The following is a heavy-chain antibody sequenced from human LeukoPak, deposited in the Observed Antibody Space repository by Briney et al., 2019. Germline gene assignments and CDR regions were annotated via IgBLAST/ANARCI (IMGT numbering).Heavy chain of an antibody. D-gene: IGHD3-9*01. Sequence: GGSLRLSCAASGFTFSNYAMSWVRQAPGKGLEWVSAITGGGSGIYYADSMKSRFTISRDNSKNALYLQINSLRAEDTAVYYCAKWGDYDVLTGYYVSDYWGQGTLVTVSS. V-gene: IGHV3-23*01. CDR3: AKWGDYDVLTGYYVSDY. CDR1: GFTFSNYA. CDR2: ITGGGSGI. J-gene: IGHJ4*02.